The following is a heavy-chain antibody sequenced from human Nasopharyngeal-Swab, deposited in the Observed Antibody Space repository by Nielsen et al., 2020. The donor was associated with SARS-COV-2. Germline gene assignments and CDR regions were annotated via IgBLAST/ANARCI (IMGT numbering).Heavy chain of an antibody. Sequence: WARQAPGQGLEWMGWKNPNSGNTGYAQKFQGRVTMTRNTSISTAYMELSSLRSEDTAVYYCARALTVDTAMVIYYYYYYGMDVWGQGIAVTVSS. CDR2: KNPNSGNT. V-gene: IGHV1-8*01. D-gene: IGHD5-18*01. J-gene: IGHJ6*02. CDR3: ARALTVDTAMVIYYYYYYGMDV.